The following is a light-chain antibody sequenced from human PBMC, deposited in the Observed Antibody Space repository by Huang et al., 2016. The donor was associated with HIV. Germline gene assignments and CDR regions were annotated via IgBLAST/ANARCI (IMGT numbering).Light chain of an antibody. CDR3: QQYDDWLKT. CDR1: PSVRNN. V-gene: IGKV3-15*01. Sequence: DILLTQSPATLSASPGERVTLSFRASPSVRNNFAWYQQRPGQAPRLLIFSASTRATAIPARFSGSGSGTEFTLNIGSLQSEDFAVYYCQQYDDWLKTFGQGTRVDFK. J-gene: IGKJ1*01. CDR2: SAS.